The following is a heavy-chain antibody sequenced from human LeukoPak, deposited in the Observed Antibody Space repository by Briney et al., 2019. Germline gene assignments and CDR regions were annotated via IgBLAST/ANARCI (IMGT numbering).Heavy chain of an antibody. Sequence: ASVKVSCKASGYTFTSYGISWVRQAPGQGLEWMGWISAYNGNTNYAQKLQGRVTMTTGTSTSTAYMELRSLRSDDTAVYYCARDLIVVVNFDPPYFDYWGRGTLVTVSS. CDR1: GYTFTSYG. J-gene: IGHJ4*02. CDR2: ISAYNGNT. CDR3: ARDLIVVVNFDPPYFDY. D-gene: IGHD3-22*01. V-gene: IGHV1-18*01.